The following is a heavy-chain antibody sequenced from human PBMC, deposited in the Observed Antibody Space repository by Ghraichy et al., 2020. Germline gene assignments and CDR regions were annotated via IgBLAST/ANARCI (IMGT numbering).Heavy chain of an antibody. D-gene: IGHD5-12*01. CDR1: GFTVSSNY. CDR3: ASGPKGYDSDYYYYYGMDV. V-gene: IGHV3-53*04. Sequence: GGSLRLSCAASGFTVSSNYMSWVRQAPGKGLEWDSVIYSGGSTYYADSVKGRFTISRHNSKNTLYLQMNSLRAEDTAVYYCASGPKGYDSDYYYYYGMDVWGQGTTVTVSS. J-gene: IGHJ6*02. CDR2: IYSGGST.